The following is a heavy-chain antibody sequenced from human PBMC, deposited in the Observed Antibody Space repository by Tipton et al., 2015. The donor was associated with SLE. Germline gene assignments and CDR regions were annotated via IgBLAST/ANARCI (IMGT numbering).Heavy chain of an antibody. CDR2: IYYNGNT. Sequence: TLSLTCTVSGGSMNTNTYYWGWVRQPPGKGLEWIGSIYYNGNTYYNTSLKSRLTISIDTSKNRFALNLRSVTAADTAVYYCATQADNWFDPWGQGRLVTVSS. CDR1: GGSMNTNTYY. V-gene: IGHV4-39*01. CDR3: ATQADNWFDP. J-gene: IGHJ5*02.